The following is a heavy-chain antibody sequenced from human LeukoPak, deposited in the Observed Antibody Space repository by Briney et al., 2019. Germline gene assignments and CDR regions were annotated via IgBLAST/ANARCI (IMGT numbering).Heavy chain of an antibody. CDR1: GFTFDDYA. V-gene: IGHV3-9*01. CDR3: AKAPYYYYGMDV. Sequence: GGSLRLSCAASGFTFDDYAMHWVRQAPGKGLEWVSGISWNSGSIGYADSVKGRFTISRGNAKNSLYLQMNSLRAEDTALYYCAKAPYYYYGMDVWGQGTTVTASS. J-gene: IGHJ6*02. CDR2: ISWNSGSI.